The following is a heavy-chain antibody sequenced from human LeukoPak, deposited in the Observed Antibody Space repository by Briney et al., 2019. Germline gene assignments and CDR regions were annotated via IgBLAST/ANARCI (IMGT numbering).Heavy chain of an antibody. CDR3: AGGGRDGYNHYYYYGMDV. CDR1: GFTFSSYS. CDR2: ISSSSSYI. J-gene: IGHJ6*02. V-gene: IGHV3-21*01. Sequence: GGSLRLSCAASGFTFSSYSMNWVRQAPGKGLEWVSSISSSSSYIYYADSVKGRFTISRDNAKNSLYLQMNSLRAEDTAVYYCAGGGRDGYNHYYYYGMDVWGQGTTVTVSS. D-gene: IGHD5-24*01.